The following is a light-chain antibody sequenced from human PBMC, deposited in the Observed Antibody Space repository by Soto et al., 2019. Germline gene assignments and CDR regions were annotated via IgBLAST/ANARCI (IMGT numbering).Light chain of an antibody. J-gene: IGKJ1*01. CDR3: QQYQNLWT. CDR2: RAS. V-gene: IGKV3-15*01. Sequence: IVMTQSPATLSVSPGERATLSCRAGQTIYSNVAWYQQRPGQAPRLLIYRASTRSTGVPARFSGSGSGTGFTLTISGLQSEDFALYYCQQYQNLWTFGQGTKVDIK. CDR1: QTIYSN.